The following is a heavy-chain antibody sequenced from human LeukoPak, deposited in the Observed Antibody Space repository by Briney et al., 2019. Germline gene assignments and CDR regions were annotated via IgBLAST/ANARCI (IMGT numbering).Heavy chain of an antibody. V-gene: IGHV3-30*18. J-gene: IGHJ4*02. CDR1: GFTFSNYG. CDR2: ILYDGSNT. CDR3: AKDVGRSAINY. Sequence: GGSLRLSCAASGFTFSNYGMHWVRQAPGKGLEWVTLILYDGSNTYYADSVKGRFTISRDNSKNTLYLQMNSLRAEDTAVYYCAKDVGRSAINYWGQGTLVTVSS. D-gene: IGHD5-24*01.